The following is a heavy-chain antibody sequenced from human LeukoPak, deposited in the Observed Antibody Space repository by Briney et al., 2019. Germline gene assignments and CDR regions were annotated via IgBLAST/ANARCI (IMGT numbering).Heavy chain of an antibody. CDR1: GFTFSSYA. CDR3: ARLSAIEDSGYDG. CDR2: ISGSGGST. D-gene: IGHD5-12*01. V-gene: IGHV3-23*01. J-gene: IGHJ4*02. Sequence: GGSLRLSCAASGFTFSSYAMSWVRQAPGKGLEWVSAISGSGGSTYYADSVKGRFTISRDNSKNTLYLQMNSLRASDTAMYYCARLSAIEDSGYDGWGQGTLVTVSS.